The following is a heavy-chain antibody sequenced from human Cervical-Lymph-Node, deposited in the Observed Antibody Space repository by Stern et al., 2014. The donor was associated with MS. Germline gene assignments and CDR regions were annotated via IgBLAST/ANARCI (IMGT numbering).Heavy chain of an antibody. D-gene: IGHD1-26*01. CDR2: IYYSGST. J-gene: IGHJ4*02. Sequence: QLQLQESGPGLVKPSETLSLTCTVSGGSISSSSYYWGWIRQPPGKGLEWIGSIYYSGSTYYNPSLKSRVTISVDTSKNQFSLKMSSVTAADTAVYYCARHERIVGGSYDFDYWGQGTLVTVSS. V-gene: IGHV4-39*01. CDR1: GGSISSSSYY. CDR3: ARHERIVGGSYDFDY.